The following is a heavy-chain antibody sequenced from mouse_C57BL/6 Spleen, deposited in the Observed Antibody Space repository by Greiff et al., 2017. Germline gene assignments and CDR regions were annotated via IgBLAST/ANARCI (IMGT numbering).Heavy chain of an antibody. D-gene: IGHD1-1*02. Sequence: EVKLMESGGGLVQPGGSMKLSCVASGFTFSNYWMNWVRQSPEKGLEWVAQIRLKSDNYATHYAESVKGRFTISRDDSKSSVYLQMNNLRAEDTGIYYCSLITRVGAMDYWGQGTSVTVSS. J-gene: IGHJ4*01. CDR3: SLITRVGAMDY. CDR1: GFTFSNYW. CDR2: IRLKSDNYAT. V-gene: IGHV6-3*01.